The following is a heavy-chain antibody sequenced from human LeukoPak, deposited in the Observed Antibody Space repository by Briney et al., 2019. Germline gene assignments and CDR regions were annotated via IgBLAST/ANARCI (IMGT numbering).Heavy chain of an antibody. Sequence: PGGSLRLSCAASGFTFSSYSMNWVRQAPGKGLEWVSSISSSSSYIYYADSVKGRFTISRDNAKNSLYLQMNSLRAEDTAVYYCAGALTILGVVVGYWGQGTLVTVSS. CDR2: ISSSSSYI. J-gene: IGHJ4*02. CDR1: GFTFSSYS. V-gene: IGHV3-21*01. D-gene: IGHD3-3*01. CDR3: AGALTILGVVVGY.